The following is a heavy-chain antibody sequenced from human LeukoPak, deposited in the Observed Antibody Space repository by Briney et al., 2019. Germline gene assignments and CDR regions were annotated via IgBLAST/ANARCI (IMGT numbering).Heavy chain of an antibody. D-gene: IGHD2-15*01. Sequence: PGGSLRLSCAASGFTFSSYSMNWVRQAPGKGLEWVSYISSSSSTIYYADSVKGRFTISRDNAENSLYLQMNSLRAEDTAVYYCARALSYCSGGSCYDWDAFDIWGQGTMVTVSS. J-gene: IGHJ3*02. V-gene: IGHV3-48*04. CDR2: ISSSSSTI. CDR1: GFTFSSYS. CDR3: ARALSYCSGGSCYDWDAFDI.